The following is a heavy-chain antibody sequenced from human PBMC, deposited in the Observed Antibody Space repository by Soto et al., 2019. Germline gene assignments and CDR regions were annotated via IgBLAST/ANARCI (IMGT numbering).Heavy chain of an antibody. CDR2: IYYSGST. CDR3: ARVTPGRTPPTIAFDI. V-gene: IGHV4-59*01. D-gene: IGHD2-15*01. CDR1: GGSISSYY. Sequence: QVQLQESGPGLVKPSETLSLTCTVSGGSISSYYWSWIRQPPGKGLEWIGYIYYSGSTNYNPSLKSRVTISVATSKNQFSLKLGSVTAADTAVYYCARVTPGRTPPTIAFDIWGQGTMVTVSS. J-gene: IGHJ3*02.